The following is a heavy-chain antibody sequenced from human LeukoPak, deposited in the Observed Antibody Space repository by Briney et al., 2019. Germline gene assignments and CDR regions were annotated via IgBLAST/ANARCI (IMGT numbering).Heavy chain of an antibody. Sequence: ASVKVSCKASGGTFSSYAISWVRQAPGQGLEGMGRIIPILGIANYAQKFQGRVTITADKSTSTAYMELSSLRSEDTAVYYCARVEDTAMVGLDYWGQGTLVTVSS. V-gene: IGHV1-69*04. D-gene: IGHD5-18*01. J-gene: IGHJ4*02. CDR2: IIPILGIA. CDR1: GGTFSSYA. CDR3: ARVEDTAMVGLDY.